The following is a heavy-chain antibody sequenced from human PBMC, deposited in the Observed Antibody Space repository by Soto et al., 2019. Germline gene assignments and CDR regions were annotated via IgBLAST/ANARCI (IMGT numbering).Heavy chain of an antibody. CDR3: ARDSAMFASPVDY. D-gene: IGHD3-10*02. V-gene: IGHV3-48*02. CDR1: GFTFSTYS. CDR2: IGDSGSRK. J-gene: IGHJ4*02. Sequence: ESGGGLVQPGGSLRLSCAASGFTFSTYSINWVRQAPGKGLEWVAYIGDSGSRKYYADSVKGRFTISRDNAKNSVYLQMNSLRDDDTAVYYCARDSAMFASPVDYWGQGALVTVSS.